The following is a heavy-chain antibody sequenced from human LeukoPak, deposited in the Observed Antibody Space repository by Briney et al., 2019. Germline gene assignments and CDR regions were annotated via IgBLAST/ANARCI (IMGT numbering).Heavy chain of an antibody. CDR2: IKQDGSEK. Sequence: PGGSLRLSCAASGFTFSSYWMSWVRQAPGKGLEWVANIKQDGSEKYYVDSVKGRFTISRDNAKNSLYLQMNSLRAEDTAVYYCARDQGYYDSSGSALFQHWGQGTLVTVSS. J-gene: IGHJ1*01. CDR3: ARDQGYYDSSGSALFQH. CDR1: GFTFSSYW. D-gene: IGHD3-22*01. V-gene: IGHV3-7*01.